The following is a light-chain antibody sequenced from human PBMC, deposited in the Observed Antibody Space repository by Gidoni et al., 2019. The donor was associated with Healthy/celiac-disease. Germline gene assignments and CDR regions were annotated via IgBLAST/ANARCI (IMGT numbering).Light chain of an antibody. Sequence: TLSLSPGERATLSCRASQSVSSYLAWYQQKPGQAPRLLIYDASNRATGIPARFSGSGSGTDFTLTISSLEPEDFAVYYCQQRSNWPPMYSFGPXTKLEIK. CDR1: QSVSSY. CDR2: DAS. CDR3: QQRSNWPPMYS. V-gene: IGKV3-11*01. J-gene: IGKJ2*03.